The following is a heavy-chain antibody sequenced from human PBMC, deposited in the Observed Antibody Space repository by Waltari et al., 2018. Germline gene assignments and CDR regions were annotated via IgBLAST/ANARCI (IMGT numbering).Heavy chain of an antibody. Sequence: EVQLVESGGGLVQPGGSLKLSCPASGLPFSGSAMHWVRQASGKGLEWVGRIRSKANSYATAYAASVKGRFTISRDDSKNTAYLQMNSLKTEDTAVYYCTRQGDYWGQGTLVTVSS. CDR1: GLPFSGSA. CDR3: TRQGDY. CDR2: IRSKANSYAT. J-gene: IGHJ4*02. V-gene: IGHV3-73*01.